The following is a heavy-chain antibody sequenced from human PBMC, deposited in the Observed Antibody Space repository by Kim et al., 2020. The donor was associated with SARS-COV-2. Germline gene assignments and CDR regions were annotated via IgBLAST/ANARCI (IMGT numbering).Heavy chain of an antibody. J-gene: IGHJ6*02. CDR3: ARDLKYYYGSGSYLYYYYGMDV. D-gene: IGHD3-10*01. V-gene: IGHV4-34*01. CDR1: GGSFSGYY. CDR2: INHSGST. Sequence: SETLSLTCAVYGGSFSGYYWSWIRQPPGKGLEWIGEINHSGSTNYNPSLKSRVTISVDTSKNQFSLKLSSVTAADTAVYYCARDLKYYYGSGSYLYYYYGMDVWGQGTTVTVSS.